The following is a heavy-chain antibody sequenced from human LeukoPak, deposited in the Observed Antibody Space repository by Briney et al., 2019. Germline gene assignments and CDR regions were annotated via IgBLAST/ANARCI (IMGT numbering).Heavy chain of an antibody. CDR3: AKTTTGYSSGRFPGRPVDY. CDR2: IFGSGGST. CDR1: GFTFSRYA. D-gene: IGHD6-19*01. V-gene: IGHV3-23*01. J-gene: IGHJ4*02. Sequence: GSLRLSCAASGFTFSRYAMYWVRQAPGKGLEWVSGIFGSGGSTHYADSVKGRFTISRDNSKNTVYLQMNSLRAEDTAVYYCAKTTTGYSSGRFPGRPVDYWGQGTLVTVSS.